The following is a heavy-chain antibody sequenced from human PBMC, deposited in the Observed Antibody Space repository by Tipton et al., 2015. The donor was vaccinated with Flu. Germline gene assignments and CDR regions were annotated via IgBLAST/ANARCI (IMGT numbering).Heavy chain of an antibody. Sequence: LTCAVSGFTVSPNYMSWVRQAPGKGLEWVSAIHGVDSTYYADSVKGRFTISRDNSKNTLYLQMNTLSPEDTAVYFCARGTSVTNFFDYWGQGTLVTVSS. V-gene: IGHV3-66*01. CDR2: IHGVDST. D-gene: IGHD4-17*01. CDR3: ARGTSVTNFFDY. J-gene: IGHJ4*02. CDR1: GFTVSPNY.